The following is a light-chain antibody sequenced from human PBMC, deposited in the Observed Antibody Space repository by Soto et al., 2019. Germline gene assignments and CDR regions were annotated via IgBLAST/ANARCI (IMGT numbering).Light chain of an antibody. J-gene: IGKJ2*01. Sequence: EIVMTQSPATLSVSPGERATLSCRASQSVSSSLAWYQQKPGQAPRLLIYGASTRATGIPAKFSGSGSGTEFTLTISSLEPEDFAVYYCQQYNNWAPRTFGQGTKLEIK. CDR2: GAS. CDR3: QQYNNWAPRT. CDR1: QSVSSS. V-gene: IGKV3-15*01.